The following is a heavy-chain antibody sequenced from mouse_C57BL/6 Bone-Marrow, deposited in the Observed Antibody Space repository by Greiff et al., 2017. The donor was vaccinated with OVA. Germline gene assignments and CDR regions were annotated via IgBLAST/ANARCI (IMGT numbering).Heavy chain of an antibody. Sequence: EVQLQQSGPELVKPGASVKISCKASGYSFTGYYMNWVKQSPEKSLEWIGEINPSTGGTTYNQKFKAKATLTVDKSSSTAYMQLKSLTSEDSAVYYCAKIYDGYYYWYFDVWGTGTTVTVSS. CDR3: AKIYDGYYYWYFDV. CDR1: GYSFTGYY. D-gene: IGHD2-3*01. J-gene: IGHJ1*03. CDR2: INPSTGGT. V-gene: IGHV1-42*01.